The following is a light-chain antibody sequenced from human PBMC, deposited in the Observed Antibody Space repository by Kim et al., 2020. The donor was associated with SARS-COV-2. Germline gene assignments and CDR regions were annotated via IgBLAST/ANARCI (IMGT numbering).Light chain of an antibody. V-gene: IGLV3-19*01. CDR1: SLRSYY. CDR3: NSRESGVNHVV. CDR2: DKN. Sequence: SSELTQDPAVSVALGQTVRITCQGDSLRSYYASWYQQKPGQAPLLVIYDKNNRPSGIPDRFSGSRSGNTASLTITGAPAEDEADYYCNSRESGVNHVVFG. J-gene: IGLJ3*02.